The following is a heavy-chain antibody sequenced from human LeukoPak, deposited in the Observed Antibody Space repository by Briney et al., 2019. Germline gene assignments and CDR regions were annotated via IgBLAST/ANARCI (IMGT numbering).Heavy chain of an antibody. Sequence: PSETLSLTCAVYGESLSKDYWTWIRQSPGKGLEWIGEINHRGSTNLNPSLKSRVTLSVDTSKYQFSLKLTSVTAADAAVYYCASSVGSTDYWGQGTLVTVSS. J-gene: IGHJ4*02. V-gene: IGHV4-34*01. D-gene: IGHD1-26*01. CDR1: GESLSKDY. CDR2: INHRGST. CDR3: ASSVGSTDY.